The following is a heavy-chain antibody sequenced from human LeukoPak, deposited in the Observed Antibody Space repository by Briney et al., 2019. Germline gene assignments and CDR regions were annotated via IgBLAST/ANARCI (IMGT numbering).Heavy chain of an antibody. V-gene: IGHV3-23*01. CDR2: ISENGEST. Sequence: GGSLRLSCAASGFTFNTYAMRWVRQAPGKGLDWVSSISENGESTYYADSVKGRFTISRDNSRNTLYLQMNSLRAEDTAVYYCASYFHYGDYASLWYWGQGTLVTVSS. CDR3: ASYFHYGDYASLWY. J-gene: IGHJ4*02. CDR1: GFTFNTYA. D-gene: IGHD4-17*01.